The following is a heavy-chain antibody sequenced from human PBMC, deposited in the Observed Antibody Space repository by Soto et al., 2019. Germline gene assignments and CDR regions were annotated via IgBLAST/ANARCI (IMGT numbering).Heavy chain of an antibody. CDR3: ARGVTMVRGVIHTPYFDY. Sequence: QVQLQESGPGLVKPSQTLSLTCTVSGGSISSGGYYWSWIRQHPGKGLEWIGYIYYSGSTYYNPSLKIRVTLSVDTSKNQCSLKLSSVTAADTAVYYCARGVTMVRGVIHTPYFDYWGQGTLVTVSS. D-gene: IGHD3-10*01. J-gene: IGHJ4*02. V-gene: IGHV4-31*03. CDR2: IYYSGST. CDR1: GGSISSGGYY.